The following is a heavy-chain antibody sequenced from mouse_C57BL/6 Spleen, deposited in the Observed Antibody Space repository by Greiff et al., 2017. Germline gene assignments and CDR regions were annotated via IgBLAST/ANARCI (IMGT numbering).Heavy chain of an antibody. CDR1: GYTFTTYP. J-gene: IGHJ1*03. V-gene: IGHV1-47*01. Sequence: QVQLQQSGAELVKPGASVKMSCKASGYTFTTYPIEWMKQNHGKSLEWIGNFHPYNDDTKYNEKFKGKATLTVEKSSSTVYLELSRLTSDDSAVYYCARGGLYYSNDGNWYFDVWGTGTTVTVSS. CDR3: ARGGLYYSNDGNWYFDV. D-gene: IGHD2-5*01. CDR2: FHPYNDDT.